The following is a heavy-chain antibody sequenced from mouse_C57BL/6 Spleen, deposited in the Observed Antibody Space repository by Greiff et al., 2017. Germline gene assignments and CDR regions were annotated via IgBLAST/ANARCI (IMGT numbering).Heavy chain of an antibody. J-gene: IGHJ2*01. V-gene: IGHV1-19*01. CDR1: GYTFTDYY. D-gene: IGHD1-1*01. CDR3: ASRSYVYFDY. CDR2: INPYNGGT. Sequence: EVMLVESGPVLVKPGASVKMSCKASGYTFTDYYMNWVKQSHGKSLEWIGVINPYNGGTSYNQKFKGKATLTVDKSSSTAYMELNSLTSEDSAVYYCASRSYVYFDYWGQGTTLTVSS.